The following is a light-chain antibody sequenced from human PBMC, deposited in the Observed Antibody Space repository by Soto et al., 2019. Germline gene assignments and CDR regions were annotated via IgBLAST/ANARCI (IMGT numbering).Light chain of an antibody. CDR3: QQYNNWPPVT. CDR1: QSVSSN. Sequence: EIVMTQSPATLSVSPGERATLSCRGSQSVSSNLAWYQQKPGQAPRLLIYGASTRATGLPARFSGSGSGTEFTLTISSLQSEDFAVYYCQQYNNWPPVTFGQGTKVEIK. V-gene: IGKV3-15*01. CDR2: GAS. J-gene: IGKJ1*01.